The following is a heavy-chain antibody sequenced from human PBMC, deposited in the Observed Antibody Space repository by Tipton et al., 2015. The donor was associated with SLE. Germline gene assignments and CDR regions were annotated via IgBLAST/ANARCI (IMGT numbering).Heavy chain of an antibody. V-gene: IGHV4-59*13. Sequence: TLSLTCTVSDDSITTDYWTWIRQPPGKGLEYIGYVSYSGVTNSNPSLQSRVTMSIDASKKQVSLRLSSVTAADTAVYYCARGGLGSDLRGSIYLGLWGQGALVTVSS. CDR1: DDSITTDY. J-gene: IGHJ1*01. CDR2: VSYSGVT. CDR3: ARGGLGSDLRGSIYLGL. D-gene: IGHD7-27*01.